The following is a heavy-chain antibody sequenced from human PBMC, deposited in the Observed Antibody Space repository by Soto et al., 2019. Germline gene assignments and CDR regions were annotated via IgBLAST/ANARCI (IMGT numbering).Heavy chain of an antibody. Sequence: QVQLVESGGGVVQPGRSLRLSCAASGFTFSSYGMHWVRQAPGKGLEWVAVIWYDGSNKYYAYSVKGRFTISRDNSKNTLYLQMKSLRAEDTGVYYCARDVVRGVIMDFDYWGQGTLVTVSS. D-gene: IGHD3-10*02. CDR2: IWYDGSNK. CDR3: ARDVVRGVIMDFDY. J-gene: IGHJ4*02. CDR1: GFTFSSYG. V-gene: IGHV3-33*01.